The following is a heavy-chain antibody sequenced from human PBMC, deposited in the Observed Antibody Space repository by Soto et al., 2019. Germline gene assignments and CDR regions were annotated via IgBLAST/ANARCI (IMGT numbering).Heavy chain of an antibody. Sequence: KPSETLSLTCAVSGGSISSSYWWTWVRQAPGKGLQWIGEIYHSGITNYNPSLRSRVTISLDTSKNQFSLNLSSVTTADTALYYCARQGFGELHGLVDVWGQGTTVTVSS. D-gene: IGHD3-10*01. V-gene: IGHV4-4*02. J-gene: IGHJ6*02. CDR1: GGSISSSYW. CDR2: IYHSGIT. CDR3: ARQGFGELHGLVDV.